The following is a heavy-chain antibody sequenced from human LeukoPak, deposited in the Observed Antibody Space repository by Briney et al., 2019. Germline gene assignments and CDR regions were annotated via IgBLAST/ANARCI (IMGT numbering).Heavy chain of an antibody. V-gene: IGHV3-30*02. CDR3: AKGVKQIVVVTDQHYLDY. Sequence: PGGSLRLSCAASGFTFGSYGMHWVRQALGKGLEWVTFIPSDGSNKYYADSVKGRFTISRDNSKNTLYLQMNTLIADDTAVYYCAKGVKQIVVVTDQHYLDYWGQGTLVTVSS. CDR1: GFTFGSYG. CDR2: IPSDGSNK. J-gene: IGHJ4*02. D-gene: IGHD2-21*02.